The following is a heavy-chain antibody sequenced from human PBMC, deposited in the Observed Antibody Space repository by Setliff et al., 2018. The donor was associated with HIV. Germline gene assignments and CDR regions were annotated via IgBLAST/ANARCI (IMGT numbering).Heavy chain of an antibody. D-gene: IGHD3-10*01. J-gene: IGHJ3*02. V-gene: IGHV3-23*01. CDR1: GFTFSSYA. Sequence: GESLRLSCAASGFTFSSYAMSWVRQAPGKGLEWVSAISGSGGSTYYADSVKGRFTISRDNSKNTLYLQMNSLRAEDTAVYYCAKGAVLLWFGESYAFDIWGQGTMVTVSS. CDR3: AKGAVLLWFGESYAFDI. CDR2: ISGSGGST.